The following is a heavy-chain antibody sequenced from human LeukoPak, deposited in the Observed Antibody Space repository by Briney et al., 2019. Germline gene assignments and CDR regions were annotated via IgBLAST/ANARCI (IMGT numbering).Heavy chain of an antibody. CDR2: INNDGSTT. V-gene: IGHV3-74*01. J-gene: IGHJ5*02. CDR1: GFTFNSHW. CDR3: VRDRPHNWFDP. D-gene: IGHD6-6*01. Sequence: GGSLRLSCAASGFTFNSHWMHWVRQAPGKVLVWVSRINNDGSTTTYADSVRGRFTISRDNAKNTLFLQMNSLRAEDTAVYYCVRDRPHNWFDPWGQGTLVTVSS.